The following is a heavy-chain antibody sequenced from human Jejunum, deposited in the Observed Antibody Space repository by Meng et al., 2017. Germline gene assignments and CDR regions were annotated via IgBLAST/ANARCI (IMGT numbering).Heavy chain of an antibody. CDR2: IKQDGSDK. J-gene: IGHJ4*02. CDR3: ATSSAAAGND. CDR1: GFTFSTYA. V-gene: IGHV3-7*01. Sequence: GGSLRLSCAASGFTFSTYAMTWVRQAPGKGLEWVANIKQDGSDKYYVGSVRGRFTISRDNAKNSLYLQMNSLRAEDTALYYCATSSAAAGNDWGQGTLVTVSS. D-gene: IGHD6-13*01.